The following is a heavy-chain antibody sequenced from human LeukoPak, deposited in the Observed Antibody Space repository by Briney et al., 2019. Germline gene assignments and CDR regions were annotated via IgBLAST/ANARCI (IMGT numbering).Heavy chain of an antibody. V-gene: IGHV3-48*03. CDR3: ARAGPSSSWHQFDY. J-gene: IGHJ4*02. CDR1: GFTFSSYE. CDR2: ISSSGSTI. D-gene: IGHD6-13*01. Sequence: GGSLRLSCAASGFTFSSYEMNWVRQAPGKGLEWVSYISSSGSTIYYADSVKGRFTISRDNAKNSLYLQMNSLRAEDTAVYYCARAGPSSSWHQFDYWGQGTLVTVSS.